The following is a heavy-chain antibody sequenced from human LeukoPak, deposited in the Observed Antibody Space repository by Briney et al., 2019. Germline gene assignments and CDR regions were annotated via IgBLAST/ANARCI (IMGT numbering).Heavy chain of an antibody. Sequence: PSETLSLTCTVSGGSITSYYWSWIRQPPGKGLEWIGYIYYSGSTSYNPSLKSRVTISVDTSKNQFSLKLSPVTAADTAVYYCARGGVNYKIAGPWGQGALVTVSS. CDR1: GGSITSYY. CDR2: IYYSGST. V-gene: IGHV4-59*01. J-gene: IGHJ5*02. CDR3: ARGGVNYKIAGP. D-gene: IGHD3-10*01.